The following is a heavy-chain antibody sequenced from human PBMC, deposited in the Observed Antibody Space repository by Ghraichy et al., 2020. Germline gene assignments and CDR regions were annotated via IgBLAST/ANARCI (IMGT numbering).Heavy chain of an antibody. J-gene: IGHJ4*01. CDR3: ARGSGSYGYYFYF. CDR2: IYTSGST. V-gene: IGHV4-61*02. Sequence: EWLGRIYTSGSTNYNPSLKSRVTISVDTSKNQFSLKLSYVTAADTAVYYCARGSGSYGYYFYFWG. D-gene: IGHD1-26*01.